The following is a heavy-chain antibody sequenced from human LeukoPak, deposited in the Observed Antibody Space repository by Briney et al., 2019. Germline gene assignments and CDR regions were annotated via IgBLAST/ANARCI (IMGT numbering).Heavy chain of an antibody. V-gene: IGHV3-30*01. D-gene: IGHD5-12*01. CDR1: GFTFSSYA. Sequence: PGGSLRLSCAASGFTFSSYAMHWVRQAPGKGLEWVAVISYDGGNKYYADSVKGRFTISRDNSKNTLYLQMNSLRAEDTAVYYCARDRGYSGYDSPDYWGQGTLVTVSS. CDR3: ARDRGYSGYDSPDY. J-gene: IGHJ4*02. CDR2: ISYDGGNK.